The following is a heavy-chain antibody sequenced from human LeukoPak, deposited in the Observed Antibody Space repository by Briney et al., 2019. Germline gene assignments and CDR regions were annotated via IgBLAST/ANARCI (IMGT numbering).Heavy chain of an antibody. Sequence: SETLSLTCAVYGGPFGVYYWSWVRQPPGKGLEWIGEINHSGSSNYSPSLKSRVTISVDTSKNHFSLKLSSVAAADTAVYYCAGPGAGDLDYWGQGTLVSVSS. CDR1: GGPFGVYY. V-gene: IGHV4-34*01. D-gene: IGHD3-10*01. J-gene: IGHJ4*02. CDR2: INHSGSS. CDR3: AGPGAGDLDY.